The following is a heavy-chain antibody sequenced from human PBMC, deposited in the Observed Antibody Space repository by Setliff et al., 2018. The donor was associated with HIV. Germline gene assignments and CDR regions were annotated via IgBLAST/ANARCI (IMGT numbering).Heavy chain of an antibody. Sequence: PSETLSLTCTVPGGSINSTSYYWGWIRQPPGNGLEWIGSIYHTGSTYYKPSRKSRVTISVDTSKNQFSLRLSSVAAGDTAVYYCARVYTTYWYSIPRFYVYYMDVWGKGTTVTVSS. D-gene: IGHD2-2*02. CDR3: ARVYTTYWYSIPRFYVYYMDV. V-gene: IGHV4-39*01. CDR1: GGSINSTSYY. J-gene: IGHJ6*03. CDR2: IYHTGST.